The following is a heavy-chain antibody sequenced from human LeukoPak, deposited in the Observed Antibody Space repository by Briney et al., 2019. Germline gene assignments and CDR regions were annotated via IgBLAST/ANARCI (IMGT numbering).Heavy chain of an antibody. V-gene: IGHV3-15*01. J-gene: IGHJ1*01. CDR2: IKSKTGGGST. D-gene: IGHD2-2*01. CDR3: TTALPDIVVVPAAPKGYFQH. Sequence: GGSLRLSCAASGFTFSNAWMSWVRQAPGKGLEWVGRIKSKTGGGSTDYAAPVKGRFTISRDDSKNTLYLQMNRLKTEDTAVYYCTTALPDIVVVPAAPKGYFQHWGQGTLVTVSS. CDR1: GFTFSNAW.